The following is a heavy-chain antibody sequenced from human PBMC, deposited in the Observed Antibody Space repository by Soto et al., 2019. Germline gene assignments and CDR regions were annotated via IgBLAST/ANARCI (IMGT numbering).Heavy chain of an antibody. J-gene: IGHJ6*01. D-gene: IGHD2-21*02. CDR1: GFTVISKY. CDR3: ARDAVPCDCRTRHRAPLDI. V-gene: IGHV3-66*01. Sequence: GGSLRLSCAASGFTVISKYMSWVLQAPWKGLEWVSLIQSGGPTYYADSVKGRFTISRDTSENTLHLQTDSLRPEETPVHSCARDAVPCDCRTRHRAPLDIWGQGTTLTASS. CDR2: IQSGGPT.